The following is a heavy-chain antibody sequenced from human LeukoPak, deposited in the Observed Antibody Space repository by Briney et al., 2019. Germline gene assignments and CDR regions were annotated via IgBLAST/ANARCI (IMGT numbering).Heavy chain of an antibody. CDR1: GFTFSSYA. D-gene: IGHD6-19*01. V-gene: IGHV3-30*04. CDR2: ISYDGSNK. Sequence: GGSLRLSCAASGFTFSSYAMHWVRQAPGKGLEWVAVISYDGSNKYYADSVKGRFTISRDNSKNTLCLQMNSLRAEDTAVYYCARDGGWSDYPTNPDYWGQGTLVTVSS. CDR3: ARDGGWSDYPTNPDY. J-gene: IGHJ4*02.